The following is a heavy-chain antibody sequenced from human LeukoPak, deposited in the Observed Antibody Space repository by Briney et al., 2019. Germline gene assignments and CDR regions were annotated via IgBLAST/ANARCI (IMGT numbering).Heavy chain of an antibody. Sequence: ASVKVSCKASGGTFSNYAISWVRQAPGQGLEWMGGIITNFGTTNYAQKYQGRVTITADESTSTAYMELSSLRSEDTAVYYCAREGLAAAAGKFDYWGQGTLVTVSS. CDR1: GGTFSNYA. CDR3: AREGLAAAAGKFDY. J-gene: IGHJ4*02. V-gene: IGHV1-69*13. D-gene: IGHD6-13*01. CDR2: IITNFGTT.